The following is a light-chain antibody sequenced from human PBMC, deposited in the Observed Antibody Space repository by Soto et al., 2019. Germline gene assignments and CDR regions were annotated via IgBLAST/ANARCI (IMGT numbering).Light chain of an antibody. J-gene: IGLJ1*01. Sequence: QSVLTQPASVSGSPGQSITISCTGTSSDVGGYNYVSWYQQHPGEAPKLMIYEVSNQPSGVSNRFSGSKSGNTASLTISGLQAEDEADYYCSSYTSSDTYVFGTGTQ. CDR1: SSDVGGYNY. CDR3: SSYTSSDTYV. V-gene: IGLV2-14*01. CDR2: EVS.